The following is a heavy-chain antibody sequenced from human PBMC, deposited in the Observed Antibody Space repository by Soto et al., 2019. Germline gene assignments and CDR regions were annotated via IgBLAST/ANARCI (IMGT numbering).Heavy chain of an antibody. CDR3: ASSRAAAGLLMTFDI. CDR1: GGSISSGGYY. CDR2: IYYSGST. J-gene: IGHJ3*02. V-gene: IGHV4-31*02. D-gene: IGHD6-13*01. Sequence: KPSETLSLTXTVSGGSISSGGYYWSWIRQHPGKGLEWIGYIYYSGSTYYNPSLKSRVTISVDTSKNQFSLKLSSVTAADTAVYYCASSRAAAGLLMTFDIWGQGTMVTVSS.